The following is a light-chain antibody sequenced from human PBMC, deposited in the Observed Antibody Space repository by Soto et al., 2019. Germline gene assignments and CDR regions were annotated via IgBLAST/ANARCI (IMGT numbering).Light chain of an antibody. J-gene: IGKJ5*01. CDR2: AAS. V-gene: IGKV1-39*01. CDR3: KQSYSTPIT. Sequence: DIQMTQSPSSLSASVGDRVTITCRASQSISNWLAWYQQKPGKAPKLLIYAASSLQSGVQSRFSGSGSGTDFTLTIRSLQPEDFATYYCKQSYSTPITFGQGTRLEIK. CDR1: QSISNW.